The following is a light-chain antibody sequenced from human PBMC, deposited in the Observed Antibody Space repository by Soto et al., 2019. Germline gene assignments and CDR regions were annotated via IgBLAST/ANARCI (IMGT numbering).Light chain of an antibody. CDR1: SSDVGSYNL. V-gene: IGLV2-23*01. Sequence: QSALTQPAYVSGSHGQSITISCTGTSSDVGSYNLVSWYQQHPGKAPKLMIYEGSKRPSGVSNRFSGSKSGNTASLTISGLQAEDEADYYCCSYAGSSYVFGTGTKLTVL. CDR2: EGS. CDR3: CSYAGSSYV. J-gene: IGLJ1*01.